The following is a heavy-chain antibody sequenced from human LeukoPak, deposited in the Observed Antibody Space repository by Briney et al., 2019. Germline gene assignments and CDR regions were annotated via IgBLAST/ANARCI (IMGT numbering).Heavy chain of an antibody. Sequence: PGGSLRLSCAASGFTFSSYEMNWVRQAPGKGLEWVSYISSSGSTIYYADSVKGRFAISRDNAKNSLYLQMNSLRAEDTAVYYCARAFDIVATTDTFIDYWGQGTLVTVSS. D-gene: IGHD5-12*01. V-gene: IGHV3-48*03. J-gene: IGHJ4*02. CDR1: GFTFSSYE. CDR2: ISSSGSTI. CDR3: ARAFDIVATTDTFIDY.